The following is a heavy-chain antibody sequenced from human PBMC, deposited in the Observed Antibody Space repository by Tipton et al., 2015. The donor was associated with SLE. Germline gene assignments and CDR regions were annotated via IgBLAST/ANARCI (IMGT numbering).Heavy chain of an antibody. CDR1: GFTFSSYE. Sequence: GSLRLSCAASGFTFSSYEMNWVRQAPGKGLEWVSYISGSGSTIYYTDSVKGRFTISRDNAKNSLYLQMNSLRAEDTAVYYCASQNDSSGGSHAFDIWGQGTMVTVSS. D-gene: IGHD3-22*01. J-gene: IGHJ3*02. CDR2: ISGSGSTI. V-gene: IGHV3-48*03. CDR3: ASQNDSSGGSHAFDI.